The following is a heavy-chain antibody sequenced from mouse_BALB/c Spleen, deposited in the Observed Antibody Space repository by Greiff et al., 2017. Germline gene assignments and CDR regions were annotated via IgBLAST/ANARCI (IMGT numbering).Heavy chain of an antibody. CDR3: VRHGDVY. CDR1: GFTFNTYA. Sequence: EVQLVESGGGLVQPKGSLKLSCAASGFTFNTYAMNWVRQAPAKGLEWVARIRSKSNNYATYYADSVKDRFTISRDDSQSMLYLQMNNLKTEDTAMYYCVRHGDVYWGKGTTLTVSS. J-gene: IGHJ2*01. CDR2: IRSKSNNYAT. V-gene: IGHV10-1*02.